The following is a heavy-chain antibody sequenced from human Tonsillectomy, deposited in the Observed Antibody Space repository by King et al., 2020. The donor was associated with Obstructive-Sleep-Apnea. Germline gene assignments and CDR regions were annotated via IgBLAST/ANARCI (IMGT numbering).Heavy chain of an antibody. D-gene: IGHD4-23*01. CDR2: ISGSGGNT. CDR3: AKEDYGGSSLEVRWFDP. V-gene: IGHV3-23*04. CDR1: GFTFSNSA. Sequence: VQLVESGGGLVQPGGSLRLSCAASGFTFSNSAMGWVRQVPGKGLQWVAGISGSGGNTFYADSVEGRFTISRDNSKNTLYLQMNILRADDTAVYYCAKEDYGGSSLEVRWFDPWGQGTLVTVSS. J-gene: IGHJ5*02.